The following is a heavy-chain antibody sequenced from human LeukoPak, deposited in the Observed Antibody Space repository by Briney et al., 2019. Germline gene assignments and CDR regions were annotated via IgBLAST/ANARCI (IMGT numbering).Heavy chain of an antibody. D-gene: IGHD4-23*01. V-gene: IGHV3-21*01. CDR1: GFNFSSYS. Sequence: SGGSLRLSCAASGFNFSSYSMNWVLQAPGKGLEWISSISSSSSYIYYADSVKGRFTISRDNAKNSLYLQMNSLRAEDTAVYYCARGILLGGGSDYWGQGTLVTVSS. CDR2: ISSSSSYI. CDR3: ARGILLGGGSDY. J-gene: IGHJ4*02.